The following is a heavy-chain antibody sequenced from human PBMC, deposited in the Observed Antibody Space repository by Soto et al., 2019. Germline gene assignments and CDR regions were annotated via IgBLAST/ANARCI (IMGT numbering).Heavy chain of an antibody. D-gene: IGHD3-3*01. Sequence: SVKVSCKASGGTLSSYAISWVRQAPGQGLEWMGGIIPIFGTANYAQKFQGRVTITADKSTSTAYMELSSLRSEDTAVYYCASEHVGGSYDFWSGYSPTDYGMDVWGQGTTVTVSS. J-gene: IGHJ6*02. CDR3: ASEHVGGSYDFWSGYSPTDYGMDV. V-gene: IGHV1-69*06. CDR2: IIPIFGTA. CDR1: GGTLSSYA.